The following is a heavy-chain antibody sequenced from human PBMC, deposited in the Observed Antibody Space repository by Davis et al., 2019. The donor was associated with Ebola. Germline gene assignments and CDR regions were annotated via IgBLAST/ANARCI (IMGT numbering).Heavy chain of an antibody. CDR3: AKVRDDY. V-gene: IGHV3-21*04. CDR2: ISSSGSYI. CDR1: RFTFSSYS. J-gene: IGHJ4*02. Sequence: GESLKISCAASRFTFSSYSMNWVRQAPGKGLEWVSSISSSGSYIYYADSVKGRCTISRDNSKNTLYLQMNSLRAEDTALYYCAKVRDDYWGQGTLVTVSS.